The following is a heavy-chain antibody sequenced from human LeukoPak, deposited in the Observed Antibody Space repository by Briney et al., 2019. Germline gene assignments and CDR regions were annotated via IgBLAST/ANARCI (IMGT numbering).Heavy chain of an antibody. J-gene: IGHJ4*02. Sequence: ASVTVSCKPSGYTFDSYGVTWVRQAPGQGLEWLGWTTAYNGETYYAQNLQGRVTLTTEKATSTAYMELRSLRSDDTAVYCCARGGATTAIDYWGQGTLVTVSS. CDR2: TTAYNGET. D-gene: IGHD5-12*01. CDR3: ARGGATTAIDY. CDR1: GYTFDSYG. V-gene: IGHV1-18*01.